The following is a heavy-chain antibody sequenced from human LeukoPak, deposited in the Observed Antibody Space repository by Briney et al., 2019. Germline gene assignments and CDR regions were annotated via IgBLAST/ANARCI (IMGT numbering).Heavy chain of an antibody. CDR2: TNPNSGNT. CDR1: GYTFTSYD. Sequence: ASVKVSCKASGYTFTSYDINWVRQATGQGLEWMGWTNPNSGNTGYAQKFQGRVTMTRNTSISTAYMELSSLRSKDTAVYYCARGTKIRGYSGYDYGYYFDYWGQGTLVTVSS. D-gene: IGHD5-12*01. CDR3: ARGTKIRGYSGYDYGYYFDY. J-gene: IGHJ4*02. V-gene: IGHV1-8*01.